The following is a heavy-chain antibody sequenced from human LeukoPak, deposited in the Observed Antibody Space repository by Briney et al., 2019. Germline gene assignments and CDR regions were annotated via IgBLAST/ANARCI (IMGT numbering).Heavy chain of an antibody. J-gene: IGHJ3*02. CDR1: GFTFSSYS. D-gene: IGHD5-18*01. V-gene: IGHV3-48*04. Sequence: GGSLRLSCAASGFTFSSYSMNWVRQAPGKGLEWVSYISSSGSTIYYADSVKGRFTISRDNAKNSLYLQMNSLRAEDTAVYYCARAVDTAMVTTGAFDIWGQGTMVTVSS. CDR2: ISSSGSTI. CDR3: ARAVDTAMVTTGAFDI.